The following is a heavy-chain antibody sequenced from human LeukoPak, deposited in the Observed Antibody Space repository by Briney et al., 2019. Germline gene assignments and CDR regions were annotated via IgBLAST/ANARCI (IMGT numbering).Heavy chain of an antibody. J-gene: IGHJ3*02. Sequence: ASVKVSCKASGYPFTGYYMHWVRQAPGQGLEWMGWINPNSGGTNYAQKFQGRVTMTRDTSISTAYMELSRLRSDDTAVYYCARRGIVVVPRSGAFDIWGQGTMVTVSS. V-gene: IGHV1-2*02. D-gene: IGHD2-2*01. CDR1: GYPFTGYY. CDR3: ARRGIVVVPRSGAFDI. CDR2: INPNSGGT.